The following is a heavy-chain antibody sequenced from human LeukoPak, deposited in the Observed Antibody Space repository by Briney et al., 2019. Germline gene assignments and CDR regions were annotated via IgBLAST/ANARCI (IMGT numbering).Heavy chain of an antibody. CDR1: GFTFDDYA. Sequence: PGGSLRLSCAASGFTFDDYAMHWVRQAPGKGLEWVSGISWNSGSIGYADSVKGRFTISRDNAKNSLYLQMNSLRAEDTALYYCAKGVVVITTGAFDIWGQGTMVTVSS. CDR3: AKGVVVITTGAFDI. J-gene: IGHJ3*02. CDR2: ISWNSGSI. D-gene: IGHD3-22*01. V-gene: IGHV3-9*01.